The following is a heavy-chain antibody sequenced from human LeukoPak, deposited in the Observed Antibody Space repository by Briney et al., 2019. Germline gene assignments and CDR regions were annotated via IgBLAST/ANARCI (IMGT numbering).Heavy chain of an antibody. CDR1: GFTFSTYG. CDR3: AREILRGYGYGPGGLDP. V-gene: IGHV3-30*02. CDR2: IRYDGTNK. J-gene: IGHJ5*02. D-gene: IGHD5-12*01. Sequence: GGSLRLSCAASGFTFSTYGMHWVRQAPGKGLEWVTFIRYDGTNKYYADSVKGRFTISRDDSKNTLYLQMNSLRADDTAVYYCAREILRGYGYGPGGLDPWGQGTLVIVSS.